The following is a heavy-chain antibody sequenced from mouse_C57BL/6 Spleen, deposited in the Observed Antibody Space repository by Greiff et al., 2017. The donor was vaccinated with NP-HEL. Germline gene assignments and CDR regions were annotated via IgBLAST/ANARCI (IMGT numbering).Heavy chain of an antibody. CDR3: AREDSNYPGFAY. CDR2: IYPGDGDT. V-gene: IGHV1-80*01. CDR1: GYAFSSYW. D-gene: IGHD2-5*01. Sequence: VKLQQSGAELVKPGASVKISCKASGYAFSSYWMNWVKQRPGKGLEWIGQIYPGDGDTNYNGKFKGKATLTADKSSSTAYMQLSSLTSEDSAVYFCAREDSNYPGFAYWGQGTLVTVSA. J-gene: IGHJ3*01.